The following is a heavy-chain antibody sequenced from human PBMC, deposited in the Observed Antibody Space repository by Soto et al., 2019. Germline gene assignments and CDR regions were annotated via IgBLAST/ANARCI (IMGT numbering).Heavy chain of an antibody. D-gene: IGHD5-12*01. Sequence: PSETLSLTCTVSGGSISSGDYYWSWIRQPPGKGLEWIGYIYYSGSTYYNPSLKSRVTISVDTSKNQFSLKLSSVTAADTAVYYCARAMTDIVATIPHYYGMDVWGQGTTVTVSS. CDR1: GGSISSGDYY. V-gene: IGHV4-30-4*01. CDR2: IYYSGST. J-gene: IGHJ6*02. CDR3: ARAMTDIVATIPHYYGMDV.